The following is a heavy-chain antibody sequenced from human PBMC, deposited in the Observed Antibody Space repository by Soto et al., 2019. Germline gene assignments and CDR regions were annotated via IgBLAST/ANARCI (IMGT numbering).Heavy chain of an antibody. Sequence: QVQLVQSGAEVKKPGSSVKVSCKASGGTFSSYAISWVRQAPGQGLEWMGGIIPIFGTANYAQKFQGRVTITADESTSTAYMELSSLRSEDTAVYYCARWVSGTTSFVGYNWFAPWGQGTLVTVSS. CDR2: IIPIFGTA. D-gene: IGHD1-1*01. CDR3: ARWVSGTTSFVGYNWFAP. CDR1: GGTFSSYA. J-gene: IGHJ5*02. V-gene: IGHV1-69*12.